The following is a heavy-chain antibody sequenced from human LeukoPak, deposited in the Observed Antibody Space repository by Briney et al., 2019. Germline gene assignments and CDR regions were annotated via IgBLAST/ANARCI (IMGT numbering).Heavy chain of an antibody. V-gene: IGHV4-34*01. CDR1: GGSFSGYY. D-gene: IGHD4-17*01. Sequence: SETLSLTCAVYGGSFSGYYWSWIRQPPGKGLEWIGEINHSGSTNYNPSLKSRVTISVDTSKNQFSLKLSSVTAADTAVYYCARDADGDYESGDYYYYMDVWGKGTTVTISS. J-gene: IGHJ6*03. CDR3: ARDADGDYESGDYYYYMDV. CDR2: INHSGST.